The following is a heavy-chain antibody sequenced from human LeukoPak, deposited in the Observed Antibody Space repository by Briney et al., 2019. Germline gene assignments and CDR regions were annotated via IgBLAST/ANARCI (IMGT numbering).Heavy chain of an antibody. D-gene: IGHD2-21*02. V-gene: IGHV4-59*11. Sequence: PSETLSLTCTVSGGSITGHCWSWIRQPPGKGLEWIGYIHYTGSTNYNPSLNSRITMSVDTPNNQFSLRLTSVTATDTAVYYCAKETAYCGGGCYSLHDYWGQGTLVTVSS. CDR3: AKETAYCGGGCYSLHDY. CDR2: IHYTGST. J-gene: IGHJ4*02. CDR1: GGSITGHC.